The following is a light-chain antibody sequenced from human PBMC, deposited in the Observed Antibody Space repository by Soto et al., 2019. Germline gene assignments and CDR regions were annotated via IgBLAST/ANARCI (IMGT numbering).Light chain of an antibody. CDR3: HQYGGSPGT. J-gene: IGKJ1*01. Sequence: EIVMTQSPATLSVSPGERATLSCRASQSVSSNLAWYQQKPGQAPRLLIYGASTRATGIPARFSGSGSGTEFTLTISRLEPEDFAVYYCHQYGGSPGTLGQGTKVDIK. V-gene: IGKV3-15*01. CDR2: GAS. CDR1: QSVSSN.